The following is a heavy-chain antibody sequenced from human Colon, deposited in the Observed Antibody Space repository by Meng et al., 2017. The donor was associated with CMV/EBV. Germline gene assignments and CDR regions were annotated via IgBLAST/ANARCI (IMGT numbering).Heavy chain of an antibody. Sequence: GESLKISCAASGFTFSDYYMSWIRQAPGKGLEWVSYISNSDNTIYYAESVKGRFTVSRDNAKSSLYLQMNSLRADDTAVYYCARTASPGIYYGMDVWGQGTTVTVSS. CDR2: ISNSDNTI. CDR3: ARTASPGIYYGMDV. D-gene: IGHD1-14*01. CDR1: GFTFSDYY. J-gene: IGHJ6*02. V-gene: IGHV3-11*01.